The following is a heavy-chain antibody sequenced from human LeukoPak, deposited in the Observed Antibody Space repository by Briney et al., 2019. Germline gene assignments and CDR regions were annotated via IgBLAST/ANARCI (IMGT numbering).Heavy chain of an antibody. CDR2: INSDGSST. Sequence: GGSLRLSCAASGFTFSSYWMHWVRQAPGKGLVWVSRINSDGSSTSYADAVKGRFNISRDNAKNTLYLQMNSLRAEDTAVYYCARENYGADDAFDIWGQGTMVTVSS. CDR1: GFTFSSYW. J-gene: IGHJ3*02. D-gene: IGHD4-17*01. CDR3: ARENYGADDAFDI. V-gene: IGHV3-74*01.